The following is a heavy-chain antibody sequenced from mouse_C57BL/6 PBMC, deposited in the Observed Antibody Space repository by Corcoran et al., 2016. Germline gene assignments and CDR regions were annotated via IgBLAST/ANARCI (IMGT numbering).Heavy chain of an antibody. Sequence: EVQLQQSGPELVKPGASVKISCKASGYTFTDYYMNWVKQSHGKSLEWIGDINPNNGGTSYNQKFKGKATLTVDKSSSTAYMELRSLTSEDSAVYYCGRHDGSSYGYFDVWGTGTTVTVSS. CDR3: GRHDGSSYGYFDV. D-gene: IGHD1-1*01. J-gene: IGHJ1*03. CDR1: GYTFTDYY. V-gene: IGHV1-26*01. CDR2: INPNNGGT.